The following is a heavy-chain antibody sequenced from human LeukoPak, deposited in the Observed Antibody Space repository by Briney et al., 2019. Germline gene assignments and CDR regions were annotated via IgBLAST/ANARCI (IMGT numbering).Heavy chain of an antibody. CDR1: GYTFTSYY. Sequence: ASVKVSCKASGYTFTSYYMHWVRQAPGQGLEWMGIINPSGGSTSYAQKFQGRVTMTRDMSTSTVYMELSSLRSEDTAVYYCARGRRYWNYPTNGYFDYWAQGTLVTVSS. CDR2: INPSGGST. D-gene: IGHD1-7*01. J-gene: IGHJ4*02. V-gene: IGHV1-46*01. CDR3: ARGRRYWNYPTNGYFDY.